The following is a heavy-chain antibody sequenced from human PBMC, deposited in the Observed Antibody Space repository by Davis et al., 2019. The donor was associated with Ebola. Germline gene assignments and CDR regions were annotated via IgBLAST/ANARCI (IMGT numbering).Heavy chain of an antibody. J-gene: IGHJ1*01. CDR3: ARSRSYGNLDAEYFQH. Sequence: GESLKISCAASGFTFSSYGMHWVRQAPGKGLEWVAVISYDGSNKYYADSVKGRFTISRDNSKNTLYLQMNSLRAEDTAVYYCARSRSYGNLDAEYFQHWGQGTLVTVSS. CDR2: ISYDGSNK. D-gene: IGHD5-18*01. CDR1: GFTFSSYG. V-gene: IGHV3-30*03.